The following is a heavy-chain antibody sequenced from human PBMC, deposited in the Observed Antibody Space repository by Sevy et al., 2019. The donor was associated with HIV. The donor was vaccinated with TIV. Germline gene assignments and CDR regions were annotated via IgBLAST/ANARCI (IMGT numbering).Heavy chain of an antibody. J-gene: IGHJ3*02. CDR2: ISGSGGST. Sequence: GGSLRLSCAASGFTFSSYVMTWVRQAPGKGLEWVSAISGSGGSTYYADSVKARFTISRDNSKNTLYLQMNSLRAEDTALYYCAKLGKAQGDAFDIWGQGTMVTVSS. CDR3: AKLGKAQGDAFDI. CDR1: GFTFSSYV. V-gene: IGHV3-23*01.